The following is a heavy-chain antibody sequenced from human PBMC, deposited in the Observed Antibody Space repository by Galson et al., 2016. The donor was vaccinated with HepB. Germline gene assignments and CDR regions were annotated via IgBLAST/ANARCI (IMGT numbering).Heavy chain of an antibody. CDR3: ARHGETFGVPSANPWFDP. Sequence: SETLSLTCTVSGGSISGDYFFWVWIRQSPGKGLEWIGSVDNSGSSYYNPSLKSRVTISIDTPKNQLSLQLTSATAADTALYYCARHGETFGVPSANPWFDPWGHGTLVAVAS. V-gene: IGHV4-39*01. J-gene: IGHJ5*02. CDR1: GGSISGDYFF. CDR2: VDNSGSS. D-gene: IGHD3-3*01.